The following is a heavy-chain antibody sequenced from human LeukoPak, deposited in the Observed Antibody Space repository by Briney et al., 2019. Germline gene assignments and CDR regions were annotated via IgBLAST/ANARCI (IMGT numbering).Heavy chain of an antibody. J-gene: IGHJ4*02. Sequence: GGSLRLSCAASGFTFSSYNMNWVRQAPGKGLEWVSYISSSSSTKYHADSVKGRFTISRDNDKNSLYLQMNSLRAEDTAVYYCARDLKDGWYYFEYWGQGTLVTVPP. CDR2: ISSSSSTK. V-gene: IGHV3-48*01. CDR1: GFTFSSYN. D-gene: IGHD5-24*01. CDR3: ARDLKDGWYYFEY.